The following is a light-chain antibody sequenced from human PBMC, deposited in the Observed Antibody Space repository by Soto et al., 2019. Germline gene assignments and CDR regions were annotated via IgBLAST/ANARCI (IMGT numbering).Light chain of an antibody. CDR1: SSDVGGYNY. CDR3: SSYAGSNNVV. J-gene: IGLJ2*01. CDR2: EVS. Sequence: QSALTQPPSASGSPGQSVTISCTGPSSDVGGYNYVSWYQQHPGKAPKLMIYEVSKRPSGVPDRFSGSKSGNTASLTASGLQAEDEADYYCSSYAGSNNVVFGGGTKVTVL. V-gene: IGLV2-8*01.